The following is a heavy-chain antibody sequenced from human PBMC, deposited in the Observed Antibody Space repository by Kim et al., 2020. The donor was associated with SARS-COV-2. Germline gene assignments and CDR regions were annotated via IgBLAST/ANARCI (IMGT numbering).Heavy chain of an antibody. D-gene: IGHD1-7*01. CDR2: ISSSGSTI. CDR1: GFTFSSYE. J-gene: IGHJ4*02. Sequence: GGSLRLSCAASGFTFSSYEMNWVRQAPGKGLEWVSYISSSGSTIYYADSVKGRFTISRDNAKNSLYLQMNSLRAEDTAVYYCARAPRITGTTALDYWGQGTLVTVSS. CDR3: ARAPRITGTTALDY. V-gene: IGHV3-48*03.